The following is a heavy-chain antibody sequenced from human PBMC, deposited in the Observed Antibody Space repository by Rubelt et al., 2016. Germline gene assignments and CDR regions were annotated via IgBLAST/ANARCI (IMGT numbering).Heavy chain of an antibody. J-gene: IGHJ5*02. CDR2: INHSRST. CDR1: GGSFSGYY. Sequence: QVQLQQWGAGLLKPSETLSLTCAVYGGSFSGYYWSWIRQPPGQGLEWIGEINHSRSTNYNPSLKCRVTRSGDTSKNQFALKLSSVTAADTAVYYGARKCGNGFDNWFDPWGQGTLVTVSS. D-gene: IGHD2-8*01. V-gene: IGHV4-34*01. CDR3: ARKCGNGFDNWFDP.